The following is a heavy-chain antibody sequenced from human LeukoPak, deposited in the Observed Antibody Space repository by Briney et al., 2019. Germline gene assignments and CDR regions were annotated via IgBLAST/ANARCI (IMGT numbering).Heavy chain of an antibody. CDR2: IKEDGGEK. V-gene: IGHV3-7*01. CDR3: VRDRGYCSGGTCYALWDY. CDR1: GFTFSTYG. D-gene: IGHD2-15*01. Sequence: GGSLRLSCAASGFTFSTYGMSWVRQAPGKGLEWVAHIKEDGGEKHYVDPVKGRFTISRDNAKNSLYLQMNSLRAEDTAMYYCVRDRGYCSGGTCYALWDYWGQGTLVTVSS. J-gene: IGHJ4*02.